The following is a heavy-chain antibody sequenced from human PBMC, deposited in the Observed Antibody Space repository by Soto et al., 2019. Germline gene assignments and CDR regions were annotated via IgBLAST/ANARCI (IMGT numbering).Heavy chain of an antibody. CDR2: ISAYNGNT. V-gene: IGHV1-18*04. J-gene: IGHJ4*02. CDR1: AYSLTSYG. Sequence: SVKVYGRTSAYSLTSYGITWVGQAPGQGLEWMGWISAYNGNTNYAQKLQCRVTMTTDTSTSTAYMELRSLRSDDTAVYYCARWDMIVRTLDYWGQGTLVTVSS. CDR3: ARWDMIVRTLDY. D-gene: IGHD3-22*01.